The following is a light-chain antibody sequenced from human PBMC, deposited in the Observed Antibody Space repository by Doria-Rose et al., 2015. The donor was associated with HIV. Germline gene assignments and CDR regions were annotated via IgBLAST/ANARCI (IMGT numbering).Light chain of an antibody. V-gene: IGKV3-20*01. Sequence: EIVLTQSPGTLSLSQGERATLSCRASQSFSSTYLAWYQQKPGQAPSLLIYDGSTRATGIPDRFSASGSGTDFTLTINILEPEDFALYYCHQYGTSWTFGKGTKVE. CDR2: DGS. J-gene: IGKJ1*01. CDR1: QSFSSTY. CDR3: HQYGTSWT.